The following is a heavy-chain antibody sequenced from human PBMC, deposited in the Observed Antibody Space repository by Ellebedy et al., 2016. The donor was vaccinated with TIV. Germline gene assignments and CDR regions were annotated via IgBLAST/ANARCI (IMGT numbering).Heavy chain of an antibody. CDR2: INPSGGST. CDR1: GYTFSSYY. V-gene: IGHV1-46*01. Sequence: AASVKVSCKASGYTFSSYYMHWVRQAPGQGLEWMGVINPSGGSTSYAQKLQGRVTMTRDTSTSTVYMGLSSLRSEDTAVYYCARGDNTFYAYSGSSDFDYWGQGTLVTVSS. J-gene: IGHJ4*02. D-gene: IGHD1-26*01. CDR3: ARGDNTFYAYSGSSDFDY.